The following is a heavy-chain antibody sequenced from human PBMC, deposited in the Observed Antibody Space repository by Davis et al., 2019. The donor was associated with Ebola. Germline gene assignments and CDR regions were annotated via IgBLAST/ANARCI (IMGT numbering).Heavy chain of an antibody. CDR2: LSTDGSTT. D-gene: IGHD3-16*01. J-gene: IGHJ6*02. V-gene: IGHV3-74*01. Sequence: HTGGSLRLSCAASGFTFSNYYLHWVRQAPGKGLVWVSRLSTDGSTTNYADSVKGRFTTSRDNAKNTVYLQMNSLRAEDTAVYYCARGLLGTPPGMDVWGQGTTVTVSS. CDR3: ARGLLGTPPGMDV. CDR1: GFTFSNYY.